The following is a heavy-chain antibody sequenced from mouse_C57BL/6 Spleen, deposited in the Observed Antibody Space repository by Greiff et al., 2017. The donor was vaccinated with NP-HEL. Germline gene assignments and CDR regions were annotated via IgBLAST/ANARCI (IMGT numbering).Heavy chain of an antibody. D-gene: IGHD2-4*01. CDR2: IRLKSDNYAT. Sequence: EVHLVESGGGLVQPGGSMKLSCVASGFTFSNYWMNWVRQSPEKGLEWVAQIRLKSDNYATHYAESVKGRFTISRDDSKSSVYLQMNNLRAEDTGIYYCTAVYYDYDRYAMDYWGQGTSVTVSS. CDR3: TAVYYDYDRYAMDY. CDR1: GFTFSNYW. V-gene: IGHV6-3*01. J-gene: IGHJ4*01.